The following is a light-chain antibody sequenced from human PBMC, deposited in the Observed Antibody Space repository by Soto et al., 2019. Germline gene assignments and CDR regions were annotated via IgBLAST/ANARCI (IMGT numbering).Light chain of an antibody. CDR3: QQYNSYFPT. J-gene: IGKJ2*01. CDR2: DAS. Sequence: DVQMTQSPSTLSASVGDTVTITCRASQSIIVWLAWYQQKPGTAPKLLIYDASSLQSGVPSRFSGSGSGTEVTLTISSLLPDDFATYYGQQYNSYFPTFGQGTKLEI. CDR1: QSIIVW. V-gene: IGKV1-5*01.